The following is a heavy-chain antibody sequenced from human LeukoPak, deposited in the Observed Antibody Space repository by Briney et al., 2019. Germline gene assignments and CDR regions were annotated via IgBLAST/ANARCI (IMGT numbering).Heavy chain of an antibody. Sequence: SETLSLTCTVSGGSISNYYWSWIRQPPGKGLEWVGYISYSGSTNYNPSLRSRVAISEDTSRNQFSLRLNSVTAADKAVYYCARHIPVIWSSGYYYGMDVWGQGTTVTVSS. CDR3: ARHIPVIWSSGYYYGMDV. CDR1: GGSISNYY. J-gene: IGHJ6*02. CDR2: ISYSGST. D-gene: IGHD3-3*01. V-gene: IGHV4-59*08.